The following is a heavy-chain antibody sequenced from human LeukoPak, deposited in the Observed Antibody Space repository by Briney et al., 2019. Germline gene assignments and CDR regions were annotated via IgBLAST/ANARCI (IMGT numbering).Heavy chain of an antibody. Sequence: GASVKVSCKASGYTFTSYAMHWVRQAPGQRLEWMGWINAGNGNTKYSQKFQGRVTITRDTSASTAYMELSSLRSEDTAVYYCARDQYSNYPNGLFDYWGQGTLVTVSS. CDR3: ARDQYSNYPNGLFDY. CDR2: INAGNGNT. J-gene: IGHJ4*02. D-gene: IGHD4-11*01. V-gene: IGHV1-3*01. CDR1: GYTFTSYA.